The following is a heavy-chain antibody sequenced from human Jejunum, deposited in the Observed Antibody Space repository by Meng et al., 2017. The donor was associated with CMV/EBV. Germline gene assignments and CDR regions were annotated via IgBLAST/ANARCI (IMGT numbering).Heavy chain of an antibody. V-gene: IGHV4-4*02. Sequence: QLQLQESGPGLVKPSGTLSLNCPVPGGSISRANWWTWVRQTPGKGLEWIGEVYRGGTAMYNPSLQSRLTISLDDSTNQVSLRVRSVTAADTAMYYCTTGSAYSPPGQFHQWGQGTLVTVSS. CDR2: VYRGGTA. J-gene: IGHJ4*02. D-gene: IGHD3-22*01. CDR3: TTGSAYSPPGQFHQ. CDR1: GGSISRANW.